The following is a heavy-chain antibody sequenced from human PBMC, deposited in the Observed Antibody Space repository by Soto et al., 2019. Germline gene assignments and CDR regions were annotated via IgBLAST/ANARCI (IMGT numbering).Heavy chain of an antibody. V-gene: IGHV5-10-1*01. CDR2: TDPSDSFT. CDR1: GYRFTSHW. Sequence: GESLKISCKGSGYRFTSHWISWLRQRPGKGLEWMGRTDPSDSFTQYNPSFQGHVTISGDKSLSTAYLQWSSLKASDTAIYYCARGEGITTFGVYGFDVWGQGPRSPSP. CDR3: ARGEGITTFGVYGFDV. D-gene: IGHD3-3*01. J-gene: IGHJ6*02.